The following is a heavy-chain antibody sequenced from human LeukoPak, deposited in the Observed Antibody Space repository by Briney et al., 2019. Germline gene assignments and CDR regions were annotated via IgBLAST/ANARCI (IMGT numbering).Heavy chain of an antibody. CDR2: IRYDGRII. CDR1: GFTFSSYG. D-gene: IGHD3-22*01. J-gene: IGHJ4*02. V-gene: IGHV3-30*02. Sequence: HPGRSLRLSCAASGFTFSSYGMHWVRQAPGKGLEWVTFIRYDGRIIYYLDSVKDRFTISRDNSQSMLYLEMNSLRAEDTAVYYCAQAPYHSSAYELEFDYWGQGTRFTVSS. CDR3: AQAPYHSSAYELEFDY.